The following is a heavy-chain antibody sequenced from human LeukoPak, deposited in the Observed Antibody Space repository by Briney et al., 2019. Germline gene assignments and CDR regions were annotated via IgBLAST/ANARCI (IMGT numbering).Heavy chain of an antibody. V-gene: IGHV7-4-1*02. CDR2: INTNTGNP. CDR1: GYTFTSYA. J-gene: IGHJ4*02. CDR3: ARDSSSWYPERSFDY. D-gene: IGHD6-13*01. Sequence: ASVKVSCKASGYTFTSYAMNWVRQAPGQGLEWMGWINTNTGNPTYAQGFTGRFVFSLDTSVSTAYLQISSLKAEDTAVYYCARDSSSWYPERSFDYWGQGTLVTVSS.